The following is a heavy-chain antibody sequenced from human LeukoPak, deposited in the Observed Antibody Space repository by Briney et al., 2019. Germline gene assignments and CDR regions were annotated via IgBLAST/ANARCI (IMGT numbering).Heavy chain of an antibody. CDR2: INWNGGSI. CDR3: ARGRSTFDY. J-gene: IGHJ4*02. CDR1: GFTFDEYG. D-gene: IGHD2-2*01. V-gene: IGHV3-20*04. Sequence: GGSLRLSCAVSGFTFDEYGMSWVRQAPGKGLEWVSGINWNGGSIGYADSVKGRFTISRDNVENSLYLQMNSLRAEDTALYYCARGRSTFDYWGQGTLVTVSS.